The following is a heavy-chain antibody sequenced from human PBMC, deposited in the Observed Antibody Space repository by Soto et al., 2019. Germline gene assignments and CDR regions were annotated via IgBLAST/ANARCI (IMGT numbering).Heavy chain of an antibody. V-gene: IGHV4-4*02. CDR1: SGCIRSSNW. D-gene: IGHD3-22*01. CDR3: ARATQYYYDSSGYYGGYFQH. CDR2: IYDSGCT. J-gene: IGHJ1*01. Sequence: QVQLQESGPGLVKTSGTLSLTCAVSSGCIRSSNWWSLFCQPPGQGLEWVGEIYDSGCTNYNTSLKSRFTISVDKSKNQFSLKLSSVTAADTAVYYCARATQYYYDSSGYYGGYFQHWGQGTLVTVSS.